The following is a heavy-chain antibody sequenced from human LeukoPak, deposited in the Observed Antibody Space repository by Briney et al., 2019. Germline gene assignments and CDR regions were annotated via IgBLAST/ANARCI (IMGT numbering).Heavy chain of an antibody. CDR2: MNPNSGST. CDR3: ARGTPSGWYGTAY. CDR1: GYTFTSYD. V-gene: IGHV1-8*01. D-gene: IGHD6-19*01. Sequence: ASVKVSCKASGYTFTSYDIIWVRQATGQGLEWMGWMNPNSGSTGYAHKFQGRVIMTRDTSISTAFLELSSLRFDDTAVYYCARGTPSGWYGTAYWGQGTLVTVSS. J-gene: IGHJ4*02.